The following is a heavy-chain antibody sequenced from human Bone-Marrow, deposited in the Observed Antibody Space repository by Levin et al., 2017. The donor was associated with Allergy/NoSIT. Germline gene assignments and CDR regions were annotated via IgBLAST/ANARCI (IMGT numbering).Heavy chain of an antibody. CDR3: ARDRYSYGIDY. D-gene: IGHD5-18*01. J-gene: IGHJ4*02. Sequence: SETLSLTCTVSGASVSSGSNYWSWIRQSPGKGLEWIGYIYSSGNTNYNPSLKSRVTISVDTSKNQFSLKLTSVTAADTAVYYCARDRYSYGIDYWGQGTLVTVSS. V-gene: IGHV4-61*01. CDR1: GASVSSGSNY. CDR2: IYSSGNT.